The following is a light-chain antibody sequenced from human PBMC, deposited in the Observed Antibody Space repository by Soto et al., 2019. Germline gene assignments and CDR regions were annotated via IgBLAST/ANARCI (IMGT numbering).Light chain of an antibody. CDR1: NGDVGSYNL. Sequence: QSALTQPASVSGSPGQSITISCTGTNGDVGSYNLVSWYQQLPGKAPKLMIYEDTKRPSGDSNRFSGSKSGNTASLTISGLQAEDEADYYCCSYAGSSTWVFGGGTKVTDL. CDR3: CSYAGSSTWV. J-gene: IGLJ3*02. CDR2: EDT. V-gene: IGLV2-23*01.